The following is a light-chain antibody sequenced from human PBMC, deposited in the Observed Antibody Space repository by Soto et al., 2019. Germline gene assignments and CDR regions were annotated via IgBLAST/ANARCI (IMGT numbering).Light chain of an antibody. J-gene: IGKJ1*01. CDR1: QSVSSSY. V-gene: IGKV3-20*01. CDR2: STS. CDR3: QQYGSSPWT. Sequence: EIVLTQSPGTLSLSPGERATLSCRASQSVSSSYLAWYQQKPDQAPRLLIYSTSSRATGIPDRFSGSGSGTDFTLTISRLEPEDFAVYYCQQYGSSPWTFGQGTRVEIK.